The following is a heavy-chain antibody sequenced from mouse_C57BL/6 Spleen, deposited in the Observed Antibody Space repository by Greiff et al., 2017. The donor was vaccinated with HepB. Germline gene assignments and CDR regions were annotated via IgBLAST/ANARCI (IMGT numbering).Heavy chain of an antibody. Sequence: EVQLKQSGPELVKPGASVKIPCKASGYTFTDYNMDWVKQSHGKSLEWIGDINPNNGGTIYNQKFKGKATLTVDKSSSTAYMELRSLTSEDTAVYYCARRLYGSSSYAMDYWGQGTSVTVSS. CDR2: INPNNGGT. J-gene: IGHJ4*01. V-gene: IGHV1-18*01. CDR3: ARRLYGSSSYAMDY. D-gene: IGHD1-1*01. CDR1: GYTFTDYN.